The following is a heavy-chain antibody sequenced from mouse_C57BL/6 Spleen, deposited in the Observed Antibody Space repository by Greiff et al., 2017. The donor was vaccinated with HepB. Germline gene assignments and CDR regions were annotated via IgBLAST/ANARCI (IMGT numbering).Heavy chain of an antibody. CDR2: ISDGGSYT. V-gene: IGHV5-4*01. CDR3: AREGRWSFAY. D-gene: IGHD1-1*02. Sequence: EVQLVESGGGLVKPGGSLKLSCAASGFTFSSYAMSWVRQTPEKRLEWVATISDGGSYTYYPDNVKGRFPISRDNAKNNLYLQMSHLKSEDTAMYYCAREGRWSFAYWGQGTLVTVSA. CDR1: GFTFSSYA. J-gene: IGHJ3*01.